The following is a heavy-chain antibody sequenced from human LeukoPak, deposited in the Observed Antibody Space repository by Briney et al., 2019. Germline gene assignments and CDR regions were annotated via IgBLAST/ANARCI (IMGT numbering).Heavy chain of an antibody. Sequence: SETLSLTCTVSGSSISSYYWTWIRPPPGKGLEWIGYIHYSGSSNYNPSLKSRVTISVDTSKNQISLKLSSVTAADTAVYYCARSGSSGYYYWGQGILVTVSS. CDR1: GSSISSYY. D-gene: IGHD3-22*01. CDR2: IHYSGSS. CDR3: ARSGSSGYYY. V-gene: IGHV4-59*01. J-gene: IGHJ4*02.